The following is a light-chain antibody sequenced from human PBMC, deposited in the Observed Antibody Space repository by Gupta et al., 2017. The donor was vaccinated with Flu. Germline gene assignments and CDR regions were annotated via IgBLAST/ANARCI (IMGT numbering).Light chain of an antibody. CDR2: SAS. Sequence: EVVLTQSSATLSLSPGESATLSCRAGQSVSGSLGCYHQKPGQAPSLLLFSASNRSTGLPPRFSSSGSGTDFTLPISSLEHEDFAVYYCRQRANWPLTFGGGTKVEIK. CDR3: RQRANWPLT. J-gene: IGKJ4*01. CDR1: QSVSGS. V-gene: IGKV3-11*01.